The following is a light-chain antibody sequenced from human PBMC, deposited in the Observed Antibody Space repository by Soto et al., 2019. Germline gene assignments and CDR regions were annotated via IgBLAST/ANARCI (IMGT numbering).Light chain of an antibody. Sequence: DIQMTHSPSSLSASVGDRVTITCRACQSISTYLNCYQQTVGKAPQLLIYAASSLQRRVPSRFSCSGSGTEFTLTISSLQPEDFATYYWQQSYSTPRTFGQGTKLEIK. CDR1: QSISTY. J-gene: IGKJ2*02. CDR2: AAS. V-gene: IGKV1-39*01. CDR3: QQSYSTPRT.